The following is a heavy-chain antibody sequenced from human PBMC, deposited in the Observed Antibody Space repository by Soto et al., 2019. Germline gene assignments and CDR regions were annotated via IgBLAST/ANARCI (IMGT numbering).Heavy chain of an antibody. V-gene: IGHV1-46*01. CDR2: INPSGASA. CDR3: ARSQVGRPLDV. Sequence: ASVNVSFKPSRYTFTNFYIHWLRQSPGQGLECMGIINPSGASATYPQKFQGRVSMTRDTYTRTVHMELITLRSEDTAVYYCARSQVGRPLDVWGPGTTVTVS. D-gene: IGHD1-26*01. CDR1: RYTFTNFY. J-gene: IGHJ6*02.